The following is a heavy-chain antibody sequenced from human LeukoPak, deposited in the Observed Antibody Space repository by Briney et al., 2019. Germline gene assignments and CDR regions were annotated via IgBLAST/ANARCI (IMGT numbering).Heavy chain of an antibody. V-gene: IGHV3-66*02. CDR3: ARGNPSSRH. Sequence: GGSLRLFCAASGFTFSSYEMNWVRQAPGKGLEWVSMFYSGGATYYIDSVKGRFTISRDNFKNALNLQMNNLRPEDTAIYFCARGNPSSRHWGQGTLVTVSS. D-gene: IGHD1-14*01. J-gene: IGHJ4*02. CDR2: FYSGGAT. CDR1: GFTFSSYE.